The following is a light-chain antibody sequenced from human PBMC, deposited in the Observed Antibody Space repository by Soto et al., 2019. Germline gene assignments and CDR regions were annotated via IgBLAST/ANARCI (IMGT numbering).Light chain of an antibody. V-gene: IGKV3-15*01. CDR1: ESVSRN. CDR3: QQYNSWPPIP. Sequence: EVVMTQSPATLSVSPGERATLSCRASESVSRNLAWYQQKPGQAPRLLIYDASTRATGIPDRFSGGGSGTEFTLTISSLQSEDFVVYYCQQYNSWPPIPFGQ. J-gene: IGKJ5*01. CDR2: DAS.